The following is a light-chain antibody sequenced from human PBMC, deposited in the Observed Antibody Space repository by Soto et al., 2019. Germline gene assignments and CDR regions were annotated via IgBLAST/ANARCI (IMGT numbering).Light chain of an antibody. CDR2: DAS. J-gene: IGKJ3*01. Sequence: EMVLTQSPATLSLSPGERATLSCRASQSVSSYLAWYQQKPGQAPRLLIYDASNRATGIPARFSGSGSGTDFTLTISSLEPEDVAVYYCQQRSNWPPVFTFGPWTKVDIK. CDR1: QSVSSY. CDR3: QQRSNWPPVFT. V-gene: IGKV3-11*01.